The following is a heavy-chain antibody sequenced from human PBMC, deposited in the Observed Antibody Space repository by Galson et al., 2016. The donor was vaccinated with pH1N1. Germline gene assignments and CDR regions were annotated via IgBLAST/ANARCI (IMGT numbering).Heavy chain of an antibody. V-gene: IGHV3-74*01. CDR2: INSDGSST. J-gene: IGHJ4*02. Sequence: SLRLSCAASGFTLGDFYMDWVRQVPGKGLVWVSRINSDGSSTSYADSVKGRFTISRDNAKNTLYLQMDSLRAEDTAVYFCARARLFTTGDPTGYFDYWGQGTLVTASS. CDR3: ARARLFTTGDPTGYFDY. D-gene: IGHD1-1*01. CDR1: GFTLGDFY.